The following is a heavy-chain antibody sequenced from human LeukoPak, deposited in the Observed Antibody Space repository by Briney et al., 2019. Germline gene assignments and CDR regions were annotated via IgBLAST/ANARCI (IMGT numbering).Heavy chain of an antibody. CDR1: GYTFTDYY. CDR3: ARGKRITIFGVVTQYYFDY. J-gene: IGHJ4*02. D-gene: IGHD3-3*01. V-gene: IGHV1-2*02. CDR2: INPNNGGT. Sequence: GASVKVSCKASGYTFTDYYIHWVRQAPGQGLEWMGWINPNNGGTNYAQKFQGRVTMTRDTSISTAYMELSSLRSEDTAVYYCARGKRITIFGVVTQYYFDYWGQGTLVTVSS.